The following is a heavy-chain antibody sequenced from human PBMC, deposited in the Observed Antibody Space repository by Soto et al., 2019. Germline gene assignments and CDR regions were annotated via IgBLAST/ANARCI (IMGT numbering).Heavy chain of an antibody. Sequence: QAQLVQSGAEMKTPGSSVKVSCKASGGTFNTSAISWVRQAPGQGLEWMGGIIPLYDTRNYAQKFQGRVTITADESTTTAFMELSSLRSEDSAIYYCTRSVITPFGVSDYYYYSSGMDVWGQGTTVTVSS. CDR2: IIPLYDTR. CDR3: TRSVITPFGVSDYYYYSSGMDV. D-gene: IGHD3-3*01. J-gene: IGHJ6*02. V-gene: IGHV1-69*01. CDR1: GGTFNTSA.